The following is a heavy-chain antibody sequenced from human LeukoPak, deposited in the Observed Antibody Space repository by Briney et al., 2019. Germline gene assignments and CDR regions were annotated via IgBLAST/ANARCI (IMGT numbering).Heavy chain of an antibody. CDR1: GYSFTTYW. D-gene: IGHD5-18*01. J-gene: IGHJ4*02. Sequence: GESLKISCKGSGYSFTTYWIAWGRQMPGKGLEWMGIIYPGDSDTRYSPSFQGQVTISADKSISTAYLQWSSLKASDTALYYCARPRGYSSDFDYWGQGTLVTVSS. V-gene: IGHV5-51*01. CDR2: IYPGDSDT. CDR3: ARPRGYSSDFDY.